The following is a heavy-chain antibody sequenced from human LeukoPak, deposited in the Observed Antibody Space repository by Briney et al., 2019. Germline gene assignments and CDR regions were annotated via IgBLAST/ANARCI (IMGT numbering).Heavy chain of an antibody. Sequence: GGSLRLSCAASGFTFDDYGMSWVRQSPGKGLEWVSGINWNGENTAYADSVKGRFTISRDNSKNTLYLQMNSLRAEDTAVYYCAREIRAEDYGDYLFFDNWGQGTLVTVSS. V-gene: IGHV3-20*04. CDR1: GFTFDDYG. J-gene: IGHJ4*02. CDR2: INWNGENT. CDR3: AREIRAEDYGDYLFFDN. D-gene: IGHD4-17*01.